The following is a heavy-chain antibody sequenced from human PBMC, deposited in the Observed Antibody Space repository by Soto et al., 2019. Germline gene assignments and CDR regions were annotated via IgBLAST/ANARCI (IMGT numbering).Heavy chain of an antibody. CDR2: IVPIYRTA. D-gene: IGHD6-13*01. Sequence: QVQLVQSGAEVREPGSSVKVSCKASGGTFSSYRINWVRQAPGQGLEWVGGIVPIYRTADYAQKFQGRVPITADESARTTYLELSSLKSQDTAVYYCARDSGAKLSSSWGQGTLVTVSS. CDR1: GGTFSSYR. J-gene: IGHJ4*02. V-gene: IGHV1-69*01. CDR3: ARDSGAKLSSS.